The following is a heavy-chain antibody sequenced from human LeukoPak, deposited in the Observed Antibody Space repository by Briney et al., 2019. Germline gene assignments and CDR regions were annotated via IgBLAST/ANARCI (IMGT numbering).Heavy chain of an antibody. Sequence: GGTLRLSCAASGFTFSSYAMSWVRQAPGKGLEWVSAISGSGGSTYYADSVKGRFTISRDNSKNTLYLQMNSLRAEDTAVYYCAKDRTNLYGSGIYYDYYYYMDVWGKGTTVTISS. CDR3: AKDRTNLYGSGIYYDYYYYMDV. J-gene: IGHJ6*03. CDR1: GFTFSSYA. V-gene: IGHV3-23*01. D-gene: IGHD3-10*01. CDR2: ISGSGGST.